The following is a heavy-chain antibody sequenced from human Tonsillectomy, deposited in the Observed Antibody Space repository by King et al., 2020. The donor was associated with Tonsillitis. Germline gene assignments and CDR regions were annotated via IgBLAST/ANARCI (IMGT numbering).Heavy chain of an antibody. V-gene: IGHV3-23*04. Sequence: VQLVESGGGLVQPGGSLRLSCAASAFTFSSYAMSWVRQAPGKGLEWGSSISGSGGSTYYADSVKARFTISRDNSKNTLYLQMNSLRAEDTAGYYCAKEIYTSGTYYDDYWGPGTLVTVSS. CDR1: AFTFSSYA. D-gene: IGHD3-10*01. CDR3: AKEIYTSGTYYDDY. J-gene: IGHJ4*02. CDR2: ISGSGGST.